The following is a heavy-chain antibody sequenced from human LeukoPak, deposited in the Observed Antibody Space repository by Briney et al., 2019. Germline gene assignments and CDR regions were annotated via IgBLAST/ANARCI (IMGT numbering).Heavy chain of an antibody. J-gene: IGHJ5*01. V-gene: IGHV4-39*01. CDR2: IFYSGST. Sequence: ETLSLTCTVSGGSLSSSRYYWGWIRQPPGEGLVGIGSIFYSGSTYSNPSLKSRVTISADTSKNQFSLRLSLVTAADTAVYYCARQKFSCGYFDSWGQGTLVTVSS. D-gene: IGHD5-18*01. CDR3: ARQKFSCGYFDS. CDR1: GGSLSSSRYY.